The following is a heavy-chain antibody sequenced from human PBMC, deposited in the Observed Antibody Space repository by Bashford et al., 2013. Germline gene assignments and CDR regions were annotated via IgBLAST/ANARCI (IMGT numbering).Heavy chain of an antibody. CDR1: GYSFTSYW. CDR2: IDPSDSYT. D-gene: IGHD3-9*01. V-gene: IGHV5-10-1*01. Sequence: GESLKISCKGSGYSFTSYWITWVRQVPGKGLEWVGRIDPSDSYTIYNPSFRGHVSISTDRPSNTAHLQWTSLEASDTAIYFCATPYPQQAEGYTGYRVWGQGTMVTVSS. CDR3: ATPYPQQAEGYTGYRV. J-gene: IGHJ3*01.